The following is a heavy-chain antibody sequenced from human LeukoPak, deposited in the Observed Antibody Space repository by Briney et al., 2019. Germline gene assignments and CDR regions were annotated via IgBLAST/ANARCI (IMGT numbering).Heavy chain of an antibody. CDR1: GYTFTSYY. CDR3: ARTYSYSSSYYYGMDV. V-gene: IGHV1-46*01. Sequence: ASVKVSCKASGYTFTSYYMHWVRQPPGQGLEWMGIINPSGGSTSYAQKFQGRVTMTRDTSTSTVYMELSSLRSEDTAVYYCARTYSYSSSYYYGMDVWGQGTKVTVSS. J-gene: IGHJ6*02. D-gene: IGHD6-6*01. CDR2: INPSGGST.